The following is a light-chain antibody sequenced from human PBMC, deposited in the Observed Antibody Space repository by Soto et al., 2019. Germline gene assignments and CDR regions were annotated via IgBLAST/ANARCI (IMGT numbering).Light chain of an antibody. V-gene: IGKV1-39*01. CDR1: QTISSW. J-gene: IGKJ4*01. CDR3: QQTSSTPT. Sequence: DIQMTQSPSTLSGSVGDRVTITCRASQTISSWLAWYQQKPGKAPKLLIYAASSLQTGVSSGFSGSGSGTDFTLTISNLQPEDFATYYCQQTSSTPTFGGGTKVDIK. CDR2: AAS.